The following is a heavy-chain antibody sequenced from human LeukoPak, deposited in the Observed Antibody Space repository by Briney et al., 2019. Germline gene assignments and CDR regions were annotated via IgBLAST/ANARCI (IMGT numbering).Heavy chain of an antibody. V-gene: IGHV3-21*01. CDR2: ISSSSSYI. J-gene: IGHJ4*02. D-gene: IGHD6-13*01. CDR1: GFTFSSYS. CDR3: ARDRVAAAGPPGY. Sequence: GGSLILSCAASGFTFSSYSMNWVRQAPGKGLEWVSSISSSSSYIYYADSVKGRFTISRDNAKNSAYLQMNSLRAEDTAVYYCARDRVAAAGPPGYWGQGTLVTVSS.